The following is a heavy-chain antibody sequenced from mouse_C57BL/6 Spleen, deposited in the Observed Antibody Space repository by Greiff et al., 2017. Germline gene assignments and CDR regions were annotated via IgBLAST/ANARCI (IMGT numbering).Heavy chain of an antibody. CDR1: GYTFTDYY. CDR3: ARRRHYGNPYWYFDV. J-gene: IGHJ1*03. CDR2: INPNNGGT. D-gene: IGHD2-1*01. Sequence: VQLQQSGPELVKPGASVKISCKASGYTFTDYYMNWVKQSHGKSLEWIGDINPNNGGTSYNQKFKGKATLTVDKSSSTAYMELRSLTSEDSAVYYCARRRHYGNPYWYFDVGGTGTTVTVSS. V-gene: IGHV1-26*01.